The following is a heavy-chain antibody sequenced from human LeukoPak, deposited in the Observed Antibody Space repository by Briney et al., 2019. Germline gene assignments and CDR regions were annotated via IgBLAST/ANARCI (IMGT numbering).Heavy chain of an antibody. CDR1: GFTFSSYG. CDR2: IRYDGSNK. V-gene: IGHV3-30*02. Sequence: GGSLRLSCAASGFTFSSYGMHWVRQAPGKGLEGVAFIRYDGSNKYYADSVKGRFTISRDNSKNTLYLQVNSLRPEDTAVYYCANTFLWFGGLLGSDYWGQGTLVTVSS. J-gene: IGHJ4*02. CDR3: ANTFLWFGGLLGSDY. D-gene: IGHD3-10*01.